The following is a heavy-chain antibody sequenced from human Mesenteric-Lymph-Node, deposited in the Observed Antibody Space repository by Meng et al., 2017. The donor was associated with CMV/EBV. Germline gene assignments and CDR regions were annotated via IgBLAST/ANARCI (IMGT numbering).Heavy chain of an antibody. Sequence: GESLKISCAASGFTFDNYAMHWVRQSPGKGLEWVSLISWDGGTTYYSDSVKGRFTISRDNSKNTLYLQMNSLRAEDTAVYHCVREVRFDLWSGSHYFDYWGQGTLVTVSS. CDR1: GFTFDNYA. V-gene: IGHV3-43D*03. J-gene: IGHJ4*02. D-gene: IGHD3-3*01. CDR2: ISWDGGTT. CDR3: VREVRFDLWSGSHYFDY.